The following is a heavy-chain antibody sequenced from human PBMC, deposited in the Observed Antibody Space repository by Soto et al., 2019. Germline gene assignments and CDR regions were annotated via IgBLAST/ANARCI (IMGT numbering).Heavy chain of an antibody. CDR1: GGSINSGGYY. J-gene: IGHJ4*02. CDR2: IHYSGST. Sequence: SETLSLTCTVSGGSINSGGYYWSWIRQHPGKGLEWIGYIHYSGSTYYNPSLESRVTILIDTSKNQFSLKLSSVTAADTAVYYCASRYSGYDSSSDYWGQGTLVTVSS. CDR3: ASRYSGYDSSSDY. D-gene: IGHD5-12*01. V-gene: IGHV4-31*03.